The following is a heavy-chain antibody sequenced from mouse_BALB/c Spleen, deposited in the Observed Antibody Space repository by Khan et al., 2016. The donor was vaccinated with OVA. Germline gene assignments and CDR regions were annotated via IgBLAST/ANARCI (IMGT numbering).Heavy chain of an antibody. CDR1: GFSLTTYG. CDR3: AKDTAGFWFAY. Sequence: QVQLKESGPGLVAPSQSLSITCTVSGFSLTTYGISWVRQPPGKGLEWLGVIWGDGSTNYHSALRSRLSISKDNSTSQVILKLNSLQTDDTATYXCAKDTAGFWFAYWGQGTLVTVSA. V-gene: IGHV2-3*01. J-gene: IGHJ3*01. CDR2: IWGDGST.